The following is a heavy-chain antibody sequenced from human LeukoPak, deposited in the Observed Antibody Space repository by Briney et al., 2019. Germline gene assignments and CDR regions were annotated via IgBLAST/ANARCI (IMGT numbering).Heavy chain of an antibody. CDR1: GFTFSSYS. V-gene: IGHV3-48*01. CDR3: ARDPGYYDSSGYYLDAFDI. Sequence: PGGSLRLSCAASGFTFSSYSMNWVRQAPGKGLEWVSYISSSSSTIYYADSVKGRFTISRDNSKNTLYLQMNSLRAEDTAVYYCARDPGYYDSSGYYLDAFDIWGQGTMVTVSS. D-gene: IGHD3-22*01. J-gene: IGHJ3*02. CDR2: ISSSSSTI.